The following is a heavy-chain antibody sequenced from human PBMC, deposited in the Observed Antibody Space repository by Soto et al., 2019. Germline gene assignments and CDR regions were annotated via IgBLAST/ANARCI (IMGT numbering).Heavy chain of an antibody. CDR3: ARPSTKHSLDAFDV. CDR1: GGSITSSPYY. D-gene: IGHD1-26*01. J-gene: IGHJ3*01. V-gene: IGHV4-39*02. Sequence: QLQLQESGPGLVKSSETLSLICTVSGGSITSSPYYWGWIRQPPGKGLEWIGSIYYSGTTYYSSSLKSRVTISLDTSKNHFSLQLRSVTAADTAVYFCARPSTKHSLDAFDVWGQGTMVIVSS. CDR2: IYYSGTT.